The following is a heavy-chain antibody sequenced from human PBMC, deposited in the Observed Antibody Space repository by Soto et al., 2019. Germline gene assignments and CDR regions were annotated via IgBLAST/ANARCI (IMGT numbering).Heavy chain of an antibody. CDR2: IIPIFGTA. CDR3: ARRALTGYYRLGYYYGMDV. J-gene: IGHJ6*02. Sequence: SVKVSCKASGGTFSSYAISWVRQAPGQGLEWMGGIIPIFGTANYAQKFQGRVTITADKSTSTAYMELSSLRSEDTAVYYCARRALTGYYRLGYYYGMDVWGQGTTVTVSS. CDR1: GGTFSSYA. D-gene: IGHD3-9*01. V-gene: IGHV1-69*06.